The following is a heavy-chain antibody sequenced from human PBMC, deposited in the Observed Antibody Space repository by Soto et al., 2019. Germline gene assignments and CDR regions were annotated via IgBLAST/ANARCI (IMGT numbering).Heavy chain of an antibody. Sequence: QVQLVQSGAEVKKPGASVKITCTASGYTVTTHYMHWVRQAPGRGLEWMGAINPGSGAAKYTQTFQARVTMTRDTSTNTCYMEISALRSEDTAVVYCARVGEVGVAGSAAFDMWGQGTMVTVSS. CDR3: ARVGEVGVAGSAAFDM. V-gene: IGHV1-46*01. J-gene: IGHJ3*02. CDR2: INPGSGAA. D-gene: IGHD3-3*01. CDR1: GYTVTTHY.